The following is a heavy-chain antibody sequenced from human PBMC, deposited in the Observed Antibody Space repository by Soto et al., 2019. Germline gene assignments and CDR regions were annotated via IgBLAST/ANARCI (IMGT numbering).Heavy chain of an antibody. CDR1: GFTFSSYA. D-gene: IGHD4-17*01. CDR2: ISSNGGST. J-gene: IGHJ4*02. Sequence: GSLRLSCSASGFTFSSYAMHWVRQAPGKGLEYVSAISSNGGSTYYADSVKGRFTISRDNSKNTLYLQMSSLRAEDTAVYYCVKDGSDYGDFFEWIDYWGQGTLVTVSS. CDR3: VKDGSDYGDFFEWIDY. V-gene: IGHV3-64D*06.